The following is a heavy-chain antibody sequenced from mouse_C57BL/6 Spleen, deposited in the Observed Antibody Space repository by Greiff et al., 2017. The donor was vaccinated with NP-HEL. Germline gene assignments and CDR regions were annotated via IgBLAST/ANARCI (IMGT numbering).Heavy chain of an antibody. D-gene: IGHD2-3*01. J-gene: IGHJ2*01. CDR3: AREGDGYFDY. CDR2: IDPSDSET. Sequence: QVQLQQPGAELVRPGSSVKLSCKASGYTFTSYWMHWVKQRPIQGLEWIGNIDPSDSETHYNQKFKDKATLTVDKSSSTAYMQLSSLTSVDSAVYYCAREGDGYFDYWGKGTTLTVSS. CDR1: GYTFTSYW. V-gene: IGHV1-52*01.